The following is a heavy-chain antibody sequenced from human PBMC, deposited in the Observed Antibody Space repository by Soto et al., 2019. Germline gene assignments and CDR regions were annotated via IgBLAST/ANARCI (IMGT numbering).Heavy chain of an antibody. V-gene: IGHV4-4*02. CDR1: SGSISSSNW. Sequence: QVQLQESGPGLVKPSGTLSLTCAVSSGSISSSNWWSWVRQHPGKGLEWIGEIYHSGSTNYNPSLKSRVTISVDKSKNQFSLKLSSVTAADTAVYYCARESYRPAHGDYELDYWGQGTLVTVSS. CDR3: ARESYRPAHGDYELDY. D-gene: IGHD4-17*01. CDR2: IYHSGST. J-gene: IGHJ4*02.